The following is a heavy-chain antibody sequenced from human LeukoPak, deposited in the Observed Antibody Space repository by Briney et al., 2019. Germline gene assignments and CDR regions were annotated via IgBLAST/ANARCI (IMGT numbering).Heavy chain of an antibody. CDR2: IYYSGST. J-gene: IGHJ4*02. Sequence: SETLSLTCTVSGDSISSSSHYWCWIRQPPGKGLEWIGSIYYSGSTYYNPSLKSRVTISVDTSKNQFSLKLSSVTAADTAVYYCARQKYWGQLTWIQLWFDYWGQGTLVTVSS. CDR3: ARQKYWGQLTWIQLWFDY. CDR1: GDSISSSSHY. D-gene: IGHD5-18*01. V-gene: IGHV4-39*01.